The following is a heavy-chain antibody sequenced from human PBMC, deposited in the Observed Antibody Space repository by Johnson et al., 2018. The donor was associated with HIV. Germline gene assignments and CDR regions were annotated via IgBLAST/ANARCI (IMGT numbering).Heavy chain of an antibody. D-gene: IGHD2-21*02. Sequence: VQLVESGGGVAQPGRSLRLSCAASGFTFSNYAMSWVRQAPGKGLEWVSSIGSNTHYADSVKGRFTISRDNAKNSLYVQMNSLRAEDTALYYCARGGAYCGGDCYHAFDIWGQGTMVTVSS. CDR2: IGSNT. CDR1: GFTFSNYA. CDR3: ARGGAYCGGDCYHAFDI. J-gene: IGHJ3*02. V-gene: IGHV3-21*04.